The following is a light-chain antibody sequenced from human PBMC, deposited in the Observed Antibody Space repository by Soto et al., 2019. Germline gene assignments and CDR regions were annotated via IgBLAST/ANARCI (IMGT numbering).Light chain of an antibody. CDR1: QSVDKY. Sequence: EIVLTQSPATLSFSPGERATLSCRASQSVDKYLVWYQQKPGQAPRLLIYDASSRATGIPARFSSSGSGTDFSLTIASLEPEDFAVYYCQQRTNWPLTFGGGTKLEIK. CDR2: DAS. CDR3: QQRTNWPLT. J-gene: IGKJ4*01. V-gene: IGKV3-11*01.